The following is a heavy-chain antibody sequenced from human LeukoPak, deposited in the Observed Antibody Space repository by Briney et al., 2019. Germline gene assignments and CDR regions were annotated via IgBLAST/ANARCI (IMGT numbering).Heavy chain of an antibody. V-gene: IGHV4-4*07. CDR1: GGSIRNSY. CDR3: ARGGSDAFDF. Sequence: SETLSLTCTVSGGSIRNSYWSWIRQPAGKGLEWIGRINTSGSSNYNPSLKSRVTMSVDTSKDQFSLKLNSVTAADTAVYYRARGGSDAFDFWGQGTLVTVSS. D-gene: IGHD6-19*01. J-gene: IGHJ4*02. CDR2: INTSGSS.